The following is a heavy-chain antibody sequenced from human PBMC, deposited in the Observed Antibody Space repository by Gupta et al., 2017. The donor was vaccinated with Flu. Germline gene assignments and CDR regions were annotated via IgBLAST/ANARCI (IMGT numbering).Heavy chain of an antibody. J-gene: IGHJ6*03. V-gene: IGHV4-34*01. Sequence: WTWIRQAPGKGLEWIGEISQRMNGNYNPSLKSRVTMSVDMSKKQFSLRLTSVTAADTAVYYCTRGRSQYDYYFYMDVWGMGTTVTVSS. CDR3: TRGRSQYDYYFYMDV. CDR2: ISQRMNG.